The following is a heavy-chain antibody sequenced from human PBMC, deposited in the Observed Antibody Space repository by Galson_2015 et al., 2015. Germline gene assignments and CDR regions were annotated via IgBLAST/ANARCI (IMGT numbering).Heavy chain of an antibody. CDR3: ARELGGTYYFDY. CDR1: GYTFTNYF. CDR2: INPSGAAT. Sequence: SVKVSCKASGYTFTNYFIQWVRRVPGQGLEWVGAINPSGAATFYAQKLQGRVTMTRDTPTSTVYVELSSLGSEDTAVYYCARELGGTYYFDYWGLGTLVTVSS. J-gene: IGHJ4*02. D-gene: IGHD3-10*01. V-gene: IGHV1-46*04.